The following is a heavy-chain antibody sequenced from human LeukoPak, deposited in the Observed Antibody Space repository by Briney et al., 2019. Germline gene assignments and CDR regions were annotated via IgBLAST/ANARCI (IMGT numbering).Heavy chain of an antibody. CDR3: ASTPNYDFWSGYPTYYFDY. D-gene: IGHD3-3*01. Sequence: ASVKVSCKVSGYTLTELSMHWVRQAPGKGLEWMGGFDPEDGETIYAQKFQGRVTMTEDTSTDTAYMELSSLRSEDTAVYYCASTPNYDFWSGYPTYYFDYWGQGTLVTVSS. V-gene: IGHV1-24*01. CDR2: FDPEDGET. J-gene: IGHJ4*02. CDR1: GYTLTELS.